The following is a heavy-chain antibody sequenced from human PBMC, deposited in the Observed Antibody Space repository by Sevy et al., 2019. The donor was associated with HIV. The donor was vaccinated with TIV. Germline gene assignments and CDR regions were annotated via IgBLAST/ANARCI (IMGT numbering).Heavy chain of an antibody. J-gene: IGHJ4*02. CDR1: GLTFSGAW. Sequence: GGSLRLSCAASGLTFSGAWMSWVRQVPGKGLEWLGRIKSETDGGATDYAAPVKGRFTISRDDSKKMVYLQVNSLQVEDTAVYYCTIDLGIYASNWGQGTLVTVSS. CDR3: TIDLGIYASN. D-gene: IGHD3-16*01. CDR2: IKSETDGGAT. V-gene: IGHV3-15*01.